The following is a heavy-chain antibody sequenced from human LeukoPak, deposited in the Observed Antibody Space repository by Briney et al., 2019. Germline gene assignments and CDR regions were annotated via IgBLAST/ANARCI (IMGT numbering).Heavy chain of an antibody. D-gene: IGHD6-19*01. CDR3: ARHHSSGWATFDY. J-gene: IGHJ4*02. V-gene: IGHV4-39*01. CDR2: IYYSGST. CDR1: GGSISSSSYY. Sequence: PSETLSLTCTVSGGSISSSSYYWGWIRQPPGKGLEWIGSIYYSGSTYDNPSLKSRVTISVDTSKNQFSLKLSSVTAADTAVYYCARHHSSGWATFDYWGQGTLVTVSS.